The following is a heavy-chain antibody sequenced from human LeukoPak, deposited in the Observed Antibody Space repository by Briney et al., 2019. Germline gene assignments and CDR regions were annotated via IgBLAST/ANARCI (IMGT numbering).Heavy chain of an antibody. CDR3: ARAAAGTGGYFDY. Sequence: SETLSLTCTVSDGSISSYYWSWIRQPPGKGLEWIGYIYFSGSTYYSPSLKSRVTISVDTSKNQFSLKLSSVTAADTAVYYCARAAAGTGGYFDYWGQGTLVTVSS. J-gene: IGHJ4*02. V-gene: IGHV4-59*01. D-gene: IGHD6-13*01. CDR2: IYFSGST. CDR1: DGSISSYY.